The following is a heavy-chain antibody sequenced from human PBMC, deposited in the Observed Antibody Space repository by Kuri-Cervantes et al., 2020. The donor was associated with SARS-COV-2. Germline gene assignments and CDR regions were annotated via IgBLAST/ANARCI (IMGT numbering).Heavy chain of an antibody. Sequence: SVKVSCKASGGTFISYAISWVRQATGQGLEWMGGIIPIFGTANYAQKFQGRVTITADKSTSTAYMELSSLRSEDTAVYYCAREGSCSSTSCPSDYWGQGTLVTVSS. J-gene: IGHJ4*02. D-gene: IGHD2-2*01. CDR3: AREGSCSSTSCPSDY. CDR1: GGTFISYA. V-gene: IGHV1-69*06. CDR2: IIPIFGTA.